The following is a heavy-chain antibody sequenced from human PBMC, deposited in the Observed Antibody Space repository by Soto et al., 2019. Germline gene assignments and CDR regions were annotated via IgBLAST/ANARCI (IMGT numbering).Heavy chain of an antibody. D-gene: IGHD3-9*01. CDR2: IYYSGST. Sequence: PSETLSLTCAVSGGSISSGGYSWSWIRQPPGKGLEWIGSIYYSGSTYYNPSLKSRVTISVDTSKNQFSLKLRSVTAADTAVYYCARPLFDILTGYSPWGQGTLVTVSS. CDR3: ARPLFDILTGYSP. J-gene: IGHJ5*02. V-gene: IGHV4-39*01. CDR1: GGSISSGGYS.